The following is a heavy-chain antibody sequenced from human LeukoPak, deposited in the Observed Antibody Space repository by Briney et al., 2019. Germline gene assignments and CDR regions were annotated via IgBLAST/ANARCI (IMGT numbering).Heavy chain of an antibody. CDR2: IKEDGSEI. Sequence: GGSLRLSCTASGFTFSTYWMSWVRQDPGKGLEWVANIKEDGSEIFYVDSVKGRFTISRDNTKTSLYLQMNSLRAEDTAVYYCARPSFSSGSYFDHWGQGALVTVAS. CDR1: GFTFSTYW. V-gene: IGHV3-7*01. CDR3: ARPSFSSGSYFDH. J-gene: IGHJ4*02. D-gene: IGHD6-19*01.